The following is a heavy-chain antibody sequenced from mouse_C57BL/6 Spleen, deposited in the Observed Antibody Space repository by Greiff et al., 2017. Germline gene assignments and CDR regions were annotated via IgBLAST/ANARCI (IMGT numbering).Heavy chain of an antibody. J-gene: IGHJ3*01. CDR3: ARHRPAQPSCAY. CDR1: GFTFSSYG. D-gene: IGHD3-2*02. CDR2: ISSGGSYT. Sequence: EVQGVESGGDLVKPGGSLKLSCAASGFTFSSYGMSWVRQTPDKRLEWVATISSGGSYTYYPDSVKGRFTISRDNAKNTLYLQMSSLKSEDTAMYYCARHRPAQPSCAYWVQGTLVTVSA. V-gene: IGHV5-6*01.